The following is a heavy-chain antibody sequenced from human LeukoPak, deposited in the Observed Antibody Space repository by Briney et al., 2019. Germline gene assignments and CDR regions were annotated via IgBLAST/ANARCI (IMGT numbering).Heavy chain of an antibody. CDR1: GGTFSSYA. D-gene: IGHD1-26*01. CDR2: IIPIFGTA. CDR3: ARERGEFGGSYFLDY. J-gene: IGHJ4*02. V-gene: IGHV1-69*06. Sequence: SVKVSCKASGGTFSSYAISWVRQAPGQGLEWMGGIIPIFGTANYAQKFQGRVTMTEDTSTDTAYMELSSLRSEDMAFYYCARERGEFGGSYFLDYWGQGTLVTVSS.